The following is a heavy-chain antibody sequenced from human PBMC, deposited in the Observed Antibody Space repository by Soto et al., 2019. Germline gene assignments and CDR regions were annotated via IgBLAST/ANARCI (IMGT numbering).Heavy chain of an antibody. D-gene: IGHD6-13*01. J-gene: IGHJ4*02. CDR2: INAGNGNT. CDR3: AREMLAAAVNGLDY. CDR1: GYTFTSYA. Sequence: ASVKVSCKASGYTFTSYAMHWVRQAPGQRLEWMGWINAGNGNTKYSQKFQGRVTITRDTSASTAYMELSSLRSEDTAVYYCAREMLAAAVNGLDYWGQGTRVTVS. V-gene: IGHV1-3*01.